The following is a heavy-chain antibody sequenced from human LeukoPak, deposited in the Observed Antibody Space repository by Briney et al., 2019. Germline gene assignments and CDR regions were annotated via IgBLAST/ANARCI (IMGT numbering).Heavy chain of an antibody. CDR3: AKADATIGGAFDT. J-gene: IGHJ3*02. V-gene: IGHV3-21*04. CDR1: GFTFSSYS. Sequence: GGSLRLSCAASGFTFSSYSMNWVRQAPGKGLEWVSSISSSSSYIYYADSVKGRFTISRDNAKNSLYLQMNIPRAEDTAVYYCAKADATIGGAFDTWGQGTMVIVSS. CDR2: ISSSSSYI. D-gene: IGHD3-16*01.